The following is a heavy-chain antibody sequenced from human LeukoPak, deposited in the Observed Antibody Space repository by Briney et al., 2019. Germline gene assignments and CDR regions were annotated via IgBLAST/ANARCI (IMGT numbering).Heavy chain of an antibody. D-gene: IGHD6-13*01. Sequence: ASVKVSCKVSGYTLTELSMHWVRQAPGRGLEWMGGFDPEDGETIYAQKFQGRVTMTEDTSTDTAYMELSSLRSEDTAVYYCATDHHSSWYLATTDYWGQGTLVTVSS. CDR1: GYTLTELS. V-gene: IGHV1-24*01. CDR2: FDPEDGET. J-gene: IGHJ4*02. CDR3: ATDHHSSWYLATTDY.